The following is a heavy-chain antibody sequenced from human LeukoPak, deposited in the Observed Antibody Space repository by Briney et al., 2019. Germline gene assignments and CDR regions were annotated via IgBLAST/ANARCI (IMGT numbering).Heavy chain of an antibody. V-gene: IGHV4-59*01. D-gene: IGHD3-3*01. J-gene: IGHJ5*02. CDR2: IYYSGST. Sequence: SEPLSLTCTVSGGSISSYYWSWFRQPPGKGLEWFGYIYYSGSTNYNPSLKGRVTISVDTSKNPFSLKLSSVTAADAAVYYWARGYDFGTGRDAAEGWLDPWGPGILVAVS. CDR3: ARGYDFGTGRDAAEGWLDP. CDR1: GGSISSYY.